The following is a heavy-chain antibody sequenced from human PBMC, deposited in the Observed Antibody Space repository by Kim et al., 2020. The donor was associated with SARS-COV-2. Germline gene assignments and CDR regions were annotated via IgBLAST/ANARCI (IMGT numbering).Heavy chain of an antibody. V-gene: IGHV1-24*01. D-gene: IGHD3-16*02. CDR1: GYTLTELS. Sequence: ASVKVSCKVSGYTLTELSMHWVRQAPGKGLEWMGGFDPEDGETIYAQKFQGRVTMTEDTSTETAYMELSSLRSEDTAVYYCATPLSDYVWGSYRPRAYYYGMDVWGQGTTVTVSS. J-gene: IGHJ6*02. CDR3: ATPLSDYVWGSYRPRAYYYGMDV. CDR2: FDPEDGET.